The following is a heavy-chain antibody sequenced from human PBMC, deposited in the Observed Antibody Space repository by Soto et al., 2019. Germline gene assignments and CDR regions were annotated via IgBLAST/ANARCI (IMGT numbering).Heavy chain of an antibody. CDR2: INPSGGST. Sequence: ASVKVSCKASGYTFTSYYMHWVRQAPGQVLEWMGIINPSGGSTSYAQKFQGRVTMTRDTSTSTVYMELSSLRSEDTAVYYCARDFTTVRGVTPYYFDYWGQGTLVTVSS. J-gene: IGHJ4*02. CDR3: ARDFTTVRGVTPYYFDY. CDR1: GYTFTSYY. V-gene: IGHV1-46*03. D-gene: IGHD3-10*01.